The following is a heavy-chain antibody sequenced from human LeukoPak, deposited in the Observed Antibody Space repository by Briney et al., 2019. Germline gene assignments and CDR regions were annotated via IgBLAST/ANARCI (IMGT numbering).Heavy chain of an antibody. CDR1: GYTLTELS. J-gene: IGHJ4*02. D-gene: IGHD3-9*01. CDR2: FDPEDGET. CDR3: ATYSKLYESGRLVFGH. V-gene: IGHV1-24*01. Sequence: ASVKVSCKVSGYTLTELSMHWVRQAPGKGLEWMGGFDPEDGETIYAQKFQGRVTMTEDTSTDTAYMEQSSLRSEDTAVYYCATYSKLYESGRLVFGHWGQGTLVTVSS.